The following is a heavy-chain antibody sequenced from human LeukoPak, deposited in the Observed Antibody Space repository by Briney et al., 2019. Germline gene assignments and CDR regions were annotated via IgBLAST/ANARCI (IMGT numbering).Heavy chain of an antibody. CDR3: ARGAIAAAGTEWFDP. CDR1: GVSFSGYY. Sequence: SETLSLTCAVYGVSFSGYYWSWIRQPPGKGLEWIGEINHSGSTNYNPSLKSRVTISVDTSKNQFSLTLSSVTAADTAVYYCARGAIAAAGTEWFDPWGQGTLVTVSS. V-gene: IGHV4-34*01. J-gene: IGHJ5*02. D-gene: IGHD6-13*01. CDR2: INHSGST.